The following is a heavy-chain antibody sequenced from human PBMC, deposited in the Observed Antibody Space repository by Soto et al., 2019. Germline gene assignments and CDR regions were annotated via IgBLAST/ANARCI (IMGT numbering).Heavy chain of an antibody. CDR3: ARALGEYLHFGY. Sequence: QVQLVESGGGGVKPGRSLGPSCAAPGFTFSSYAMHGVRQAPGRGLEWVAVISYDGSNKYYADSVKGRFTISRDNSKNTLYLQMNSLRAEDTAVYYCARALGEYLHFGYWGQGTLVTVSS. CDR2: ISYDGSNK. CDR1: GFTFSSYA. J-gene: IGHJ4*02. V-gene: IGHV3-30-3*01. D-gene: IGHD3-16*01.